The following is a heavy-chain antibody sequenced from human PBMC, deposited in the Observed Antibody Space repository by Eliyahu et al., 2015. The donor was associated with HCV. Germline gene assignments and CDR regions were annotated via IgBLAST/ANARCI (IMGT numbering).Heavy chain of an antibody. CDR1: GFPFSSYW. CDR2: ISSDGSST. CDR3: AGDRSWSFAT. V-gene: IGHV3-74*01. J-gene: IGHJ5*02. Sequence: EVQLVESGGGFVQPGGSLRLXCAASGFPFSSYWMHWVRQAPGKGLEWVSRISSDGSSTAYADSVKGRFTISRDNANNMLFLQMNSLRAEDTAVYYCAGDRSWSFATWGQGTLVTVSS. D-gene: IGHD6-13*01.